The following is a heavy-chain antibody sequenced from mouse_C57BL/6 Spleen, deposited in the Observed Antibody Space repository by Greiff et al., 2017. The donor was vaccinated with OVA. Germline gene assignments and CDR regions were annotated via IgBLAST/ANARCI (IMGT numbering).Heavy chain of an antibody. V-gene: IGHV1-69*01. CDR3: ARWVYYYGSSYGDY. J-gene: IGHJ2*01. Sequence: VQLQQSGAELVMPGASVKLSCKASGYTFTSYWMHWVKQRPGQGLEWIGEIDPSDSYTNYNQKFKGKSTLTVDKSSSTAYMQLSSLTSEDSAVYYCARWVYYYGSSYGDYWGQGTTLTVSS. D-gene: IGHD1-1*01. CDR1: GYTFTSYW. CDR2: IDPSDSYT.